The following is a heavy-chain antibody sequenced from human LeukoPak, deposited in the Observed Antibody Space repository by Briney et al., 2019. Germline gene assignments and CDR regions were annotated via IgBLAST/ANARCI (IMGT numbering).Heavy chain of an antibody. Sequence: GGSLRLSCAASGFTFSSYGMHWVRQAPGKGLEWVAFIRYDGSNKYYADSVTGRFTISGDNSKNTLYLQMNSLRAEDTAVYYCAKDFHSSSWYVYYYYGMDVWGQGTTVTVSS. V-gene: IGHV3-30*02. J-gene: IGHJ6*02. CDR3: AKDFHSSSWYVYYYYGMDV. CDR1: GFTFSSYG. CDR2: IRYDGSNK. D-gene: IGHD6-13*01.